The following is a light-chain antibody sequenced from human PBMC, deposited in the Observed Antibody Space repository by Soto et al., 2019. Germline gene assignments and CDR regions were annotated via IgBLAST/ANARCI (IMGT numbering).Light chain of an antibody. CDR3: QQSYSTPLT. CDR2: AAS. Sequence: DIQMTQSPSSLSASVGDRVTITCRASQSISSYLNWYQQKPGKAPKLLIYAASSLQIGVPSMFSGSGSGTDFTLTISSLQPEDFATYYCQQSYSTPLTFGGGTKVEIK. CDR1: QSISSY. V-gene: IGKV1-39*01. J-gene: IGKJ4*01.